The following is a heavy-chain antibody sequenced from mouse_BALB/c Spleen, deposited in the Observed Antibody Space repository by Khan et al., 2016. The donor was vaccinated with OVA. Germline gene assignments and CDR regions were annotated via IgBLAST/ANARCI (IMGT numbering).Heavy chain of an antibody. D-gene: IGHD4-1*01. J-gene: IGHJ3*01. Sequence: EVQLAESGGDLVKPGGSLKLSCVASGFTFSSYAMSWVRQTPDKRLEWVASISSVGDYTYYPDNMKGRFTISRDNVKNTLYLQMSSLKSEDTAMFYCASHLTGSFAYWGQGTLVTVSA. V-gene: IGHV5-6*01. CDR3: ASHLTGSFAY. CDR1: GFTFSSYA. CDR2: ISSVGDYT.